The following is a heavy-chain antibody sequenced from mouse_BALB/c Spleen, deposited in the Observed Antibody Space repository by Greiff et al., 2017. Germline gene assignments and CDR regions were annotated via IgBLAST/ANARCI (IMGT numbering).Heavy chain of an antibody. CDR1: GISITTGNYR. Sequence: ESGPGLVKPSQTVSLTCTVTGISITTGNYRWSWIRQFPGNKLEWIGYIYYSGTITYNPSLTSRTTITRDTSKNQFFLEMNSLTAEDTATYYCARERPYYYGSSNYFDYWGQGTTLTVSS. J-gene: IGHJ2*01. V-gene: IGHV3-5*02. CDR3: ARERPYYYGSSNYFDY. D-gene: IGHD1-1*01. CDR2: IYYSGTI.